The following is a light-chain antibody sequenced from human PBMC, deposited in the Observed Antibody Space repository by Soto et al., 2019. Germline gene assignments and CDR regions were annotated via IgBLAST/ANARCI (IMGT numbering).Light chain of an antibody. J-gene: IGKJ4*01. V-gene: IGKV3-20*01. CDR3: QKFSSYPLT. Sequence: EIVLTQSLGTLSLSTWERATVSCRASLTVRNNYLSWYQQKTGKAPRLMIYAESSRDNGIPERLSGGGSGTDLNLTIIRLEPEDFAVYYCQKFSSYPLTFGGGTKVEIK. CDR1: LTVRNNY. CDR2: AES.